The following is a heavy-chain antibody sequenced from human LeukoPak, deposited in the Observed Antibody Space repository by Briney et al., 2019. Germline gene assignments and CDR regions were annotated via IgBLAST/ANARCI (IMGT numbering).Heavy chain of an antibody. D-gene: IGHD5-18*01. V-gene: IGHV1-69*06. CDR3: ARARAVDTAMVPDY. CDR1: GGTFSSYA. CDR2: IIPIFGTA. J-gene: IGHJ4*02. Sequence: ASVKVSCKASGGTFSSYAISWVRQAPGQGLEWMGGIIPIFGTANYAQKFQGRVTITADKSTRTAYMELSSLRSEDTAVYYCARARAVDTAMVPDYWGQGTLVAVSS.